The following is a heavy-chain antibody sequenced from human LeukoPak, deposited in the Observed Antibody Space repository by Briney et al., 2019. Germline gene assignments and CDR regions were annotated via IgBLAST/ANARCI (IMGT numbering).Heavy chain of an antibody. V-gene: IGHV3-23*01. CDR2: ISGSGGST. CDR3: ARGSKKHIVVVTAIPPFDY. D-gene: IGHD2-21*02. CDR1: GFTFSSYA. J-gene: IGHJ4*02. Sequence: GGSLRLSCAASGFTFSSYAMSWVRQAPGKGLEWVSAISGSGGSTYYAGSAKGRFTISRDNSKNTLYLQMNSLRAEDTAVYYCARGSKKHIVVVTAIPPFDYWGQGTLVTVSS.